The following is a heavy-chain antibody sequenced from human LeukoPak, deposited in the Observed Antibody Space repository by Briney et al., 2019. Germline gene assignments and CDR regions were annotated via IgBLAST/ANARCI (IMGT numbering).Heavy chain of an antibody. Sequence: SQTLSLTCTVSSGSISTSNYYWGWVRQPPGKALEWIGNIFYSGSTYYSPSLKSRATISLDTSRNQFSLKLNSVTAADTAVYYCARVHYGSGSLYYYYYYMDVWGKGTTVTISS. CDR3: ARVHYGSGSLYYYYYYMDV. D-gene: IGHD3-10*01. J-gene: IGHJ6*03. CDR1: SGSISTSNYY. V-gene: IGHV4-39*01. CDR2: IFYSGST.